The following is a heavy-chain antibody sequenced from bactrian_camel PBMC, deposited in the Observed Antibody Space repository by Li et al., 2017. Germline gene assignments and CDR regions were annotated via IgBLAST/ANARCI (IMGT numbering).Heavy chain of an antibody. CDR1: EYTFSSKC. J-gene: IGHJ2*01. CDR2: VDSAGRT. CDR3: ATAHTLWCGSDYCGGYLER. Sequence: QLVESGGGSVEAGGSLRLSCVAPEYTFSSKCAGWFRQVPGKERVGIAVVDSAGRTTYADSVKGRFTISRDNAKNTLCLQTNSLKTEDTAVYYCATAHTLWCGSDYCGGYLERWGQGTQVTVS. V-gene: IGHV3S67*01. D-gene: IGHD2*01.